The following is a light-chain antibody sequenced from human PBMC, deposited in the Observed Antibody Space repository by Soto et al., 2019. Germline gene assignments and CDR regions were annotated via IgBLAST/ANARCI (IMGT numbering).Light chain of an antibody. V-gene: IGKV1-9*01. CDR2: EAS. CDR1: QDISNY. Sequence: IQLTQSPSSLSASVGDRVIITCRASQDISNYLAWYQQKAGKAPKVLIYEASTLHSGVPSRFSGSGSGTEFTLTIDSLQPADFATYYCQQVKRDLPHTFGGGTKVEIK. CDR3: QQVKRDLPHT. J-gene: IGKJ4*01.